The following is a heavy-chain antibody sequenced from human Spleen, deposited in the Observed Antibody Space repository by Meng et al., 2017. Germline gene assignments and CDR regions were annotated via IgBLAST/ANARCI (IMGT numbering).Heavy chain of an antibody. J-gene: IGHJ4*02. CDR2: INHSGST. D-gene: IGHD4-11*01. CDR1: GGSFSDYY. Sequence: QVQLRNWGAGLLKPSETLSLPCVVSGGSFSDYYWSWIRQPPGKGLEWIGEINHSGSTNYNPSLESRATISVDTSQNNLSLKLSSVTAADSAVYYCARGPTTMAHDFDYWGQGTLVTVSS. CDR3: ARGPTTMAHDFDY. V-gene: IGHV4-34*01.